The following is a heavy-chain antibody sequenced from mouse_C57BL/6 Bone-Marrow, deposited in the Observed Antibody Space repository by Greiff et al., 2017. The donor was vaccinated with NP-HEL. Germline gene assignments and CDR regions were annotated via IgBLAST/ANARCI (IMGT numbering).Heavy chain of an antibody. D-gene: IGHD4-1*01. Sequence: EVKLVESGPVLVKPGASVKMSCKASGYTFTDYYMNWVKQSHGQSLEWIGVINPYNGGTSYNQKFKGKATLTVDKSSSTAYMGLNSLTSEDSAVYYCARSNWEEVYFDYWGQGTTLTVSS. CDR3: ARSNWEEVYFDY. V-gene: IGHV1-19*01. CDR2: INPYNGGT. CDR1: GYTFTDYY. J-gene: IGHJ2*01.